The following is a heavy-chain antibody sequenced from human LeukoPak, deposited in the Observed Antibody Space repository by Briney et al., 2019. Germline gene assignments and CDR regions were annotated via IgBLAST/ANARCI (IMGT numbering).Heavy chain of an antibody. D-gene: IGHD6-19*01. CDR1: GGSFSGYY. J-gene: IGHJ4*02. Sequence: SETLSLTCAVYGGSFSGYYWSWIRQPPGKGLEWIGSIYHSGSTYYNPSLKSRVTISVDTSKNQFSLKLSSVTAADTAVYYCALGWYKFNYWGQGTLVTVSS. V-gene: IGHV4-34*01. CDR2: IYHSGST. CDR3: ALGWYKFNY.